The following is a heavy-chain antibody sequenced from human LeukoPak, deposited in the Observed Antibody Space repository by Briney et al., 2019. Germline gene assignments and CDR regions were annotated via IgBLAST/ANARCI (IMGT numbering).Heavy chain of an antibody. D-gene: IGHD6-19*01. Sequence: PGGSLRLSCAASGFTFRNYAMTWVRQAPGKGLEWVSAISAGGESTYYADSVKGRFTTSRDNSKNTLYMRMNSLRAEDTALYYCAKGRSGWSFDYWGQGTLVTVSS. CDR3: AKGRSGWSFDY. V-gene: IGHV3-23*01. CDR2: ISAGGEST. CDR1: GFTFRNYA. J-gene: IGHJ4*02.